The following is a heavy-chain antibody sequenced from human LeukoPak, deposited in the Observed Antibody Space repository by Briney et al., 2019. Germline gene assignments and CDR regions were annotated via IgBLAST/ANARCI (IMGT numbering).Heavy chain of an antibody. Sequence: GGSLRLSCAASGFTFSSYAMSWVRQAPGKGLEWVSAISGSGGSTYYADSVKGRFAISRDTSKNTLYLQMNSLRAEDTAVYYCAKVGPSLVRGLIRGGARYYYNYMDVWGKGTTVTISS. CDR2: ISGSGGST. CDR1: GFTFSSYA. V-gene: IGHV3-23*01. D-gene: IGHD3-10*01. J-gene: IGHJ6*03. CDR3: AKVGPSLVRGLIRGGARYYYNYMDV.